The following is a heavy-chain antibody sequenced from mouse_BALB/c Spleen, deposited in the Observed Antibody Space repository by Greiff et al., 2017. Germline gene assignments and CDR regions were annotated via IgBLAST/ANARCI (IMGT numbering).Heavy chain of an antibody. Sequence: EVQRVESGGGLVKPGGSLKLSCAASGFAFSSYDMSWVRQTPEKRLEWVAYISSGGGSTYYPDTVKGRFTISRDTAKNTLYLEMSSLRSEDTAMYYCARYYEGDYWGQGTSVTVSS. CDR2: ISSGGGST. D-gene: IGHD1-1*01. V-gene: IGHV5-12-1*01. CDR1: GFAFSSYD. J-gene: IGHJ4*01. CDR3: ARYYEGDY.